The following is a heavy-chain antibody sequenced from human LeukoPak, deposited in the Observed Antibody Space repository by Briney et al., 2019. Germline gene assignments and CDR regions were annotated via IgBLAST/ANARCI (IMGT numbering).Heavy chain of an antibody. Sequence: PGGSLRLSCAASGFTFSSYGVHWVRQAPGKGLEWAAFMWYDGSSQYADSVKGRFTISRDNSKSTLYLQMNSLRAEDAAVYYCAKDVVGATDYWGQGTLVTVSS. CDR1: GFTFSSYG. V-gene: IGHV3-30*02. CDR2: MWYDGSSQ. J-gene: IGHJ4*02. CDR3: AKDVVGATDY. D-gene: IGHD1-26*01.